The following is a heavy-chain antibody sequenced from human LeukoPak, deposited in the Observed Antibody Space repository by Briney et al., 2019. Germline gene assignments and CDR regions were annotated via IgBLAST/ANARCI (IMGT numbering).Heavy chain of an antibody. Sequence: PSETLSLTCTVSGGSIGSYYWSWIRQPPGKGLEWIGYIYYSGSTNYNPSLKSRVTISVDTSKNQFSLKLSSVTAADTAVYYCARVSYGLDRWGQGTLVTVSS. CDR2: IYYSGST. D-gene: IGHD5-18*01. CDR1: GGSIGSYY. J-gene: IGHJ5*02. V-gene: IGHV4-59*01. CDR3: ARVSYGLDR.